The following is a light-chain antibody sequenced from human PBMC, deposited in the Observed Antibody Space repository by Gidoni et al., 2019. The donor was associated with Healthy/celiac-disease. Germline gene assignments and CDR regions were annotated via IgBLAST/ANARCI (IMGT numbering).Light chain of an antibody. CDR1: SSDVGGYNY. CDR3: CSYAGSYTFGWV. Sequence: QSPLTQPRPVSGSPGQSVTLSCPGTSSDVGGYNYVSWYQQHPGKAPKLMIYDVSKRPSGVPDRFSGSKSGNTASLTISGLQAEDEADYYCCSYAGSYTFGWVFGGGTKLTVL. CDR2: DVS. J-gene: IGLJ3*02. V-gene: IGLV2-11*01.